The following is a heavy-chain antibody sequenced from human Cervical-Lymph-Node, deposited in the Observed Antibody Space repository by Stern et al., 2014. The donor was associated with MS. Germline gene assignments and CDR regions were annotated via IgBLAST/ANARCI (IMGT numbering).Heavy chain of an antibody. CDR3: ARDPHYYDSTGYCMDV. CDR1: GYTFTTYA. V-gene: IGHV1-3*01. CDR2: INAANGNT. J-gene: IGHJ6*02. D-gene: IGHD3-22*01. Sequence: VQLVESGAEVKKPGASVKVSCKASGYTFTTYAIHWVRQAAGQSLEWMGWINAANGNTRYSHKFQDRVTITRDTSMSTAYMELSSLRSEDTAVYYCARDPHYYDSTGYCMDVWGQGTTVTVSS.